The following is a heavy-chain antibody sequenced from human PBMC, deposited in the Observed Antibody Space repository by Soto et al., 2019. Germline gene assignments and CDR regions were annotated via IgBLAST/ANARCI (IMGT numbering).Heavy chain of an antibody. CDR3: ARVGATTRGWFDP. CDR2: INPSGGST. CDR1: GYTFTSYY. Sequence: QVQLVQSGAEVKKPGASVKVSCMASGYTFTSYYMHWVRQAPGQGLEWMGIINPSGGSTSYAQKFQGRVTMTRDTSTSTVYMELSSLRSEDTAVYYCARVGATTRGWFDPWGQGTLVTVSS. V-gene: IGHV1-46*01. J-gene: IGHJ5*02. D-gene: IGHD1-26*01.